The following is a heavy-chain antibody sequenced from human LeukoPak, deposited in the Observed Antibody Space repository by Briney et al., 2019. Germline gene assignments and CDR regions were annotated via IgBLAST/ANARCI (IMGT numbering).Heavy chain of an antibody. CDR3: ARGFNGDYLDY. J-gene: IGHJ4*02. V-gene: IGHV3-21*01. CDR1: GFTFSNFA. CDR2: ISSSSSYI. Sequence: GGSLRLSCAASGFTFSNFAMSWVRQAPGKGLEWVSSISSSSSYIYYADSVKGRFTISRDNAKNSLYLQMNSLRAEDTAVYYCARGFNGDYLDYWGQGTLVTVSS. D-gene: IGHD4-17*01.